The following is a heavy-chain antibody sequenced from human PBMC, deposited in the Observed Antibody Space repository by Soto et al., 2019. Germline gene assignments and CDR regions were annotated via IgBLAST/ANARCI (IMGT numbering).Heavy chain of an antibody. Sequence: GGSLRLSCAASGFTFSSSGMHWVRQAPGKGLEWVAVISYDGSNKFYADSVKGRFTISRDNFRNTLYLQMNSLRAEDTAVYYCAKEFHSWNYFDYWGQGTLVTVSS. CDR2: ISYDGSNK. D-gene: IGHD1-20*01. J-gene: IGHJ4*02. CDR3: AKEFHSWNYFDY. V-gene: IGHV3-30*18. CDR1: GFTFSSSG.